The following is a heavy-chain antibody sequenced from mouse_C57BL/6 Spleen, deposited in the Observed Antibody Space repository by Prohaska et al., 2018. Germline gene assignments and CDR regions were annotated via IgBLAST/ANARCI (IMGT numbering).Heavy chain of an antibody. CDR1: GFTFSNYW. CDR2: IRLKSDNYAT. V-gene: IGHV6-3*01. D-gene: IGHD2-3*01. J-gene: IGHJ1*03. Sequence: EVKLEESGGGLVQPGGSMKLSCVASGFTFSNYWMNWVRQSPEKGLEWVAQIRLKSDNYATHYAESVKGRFTISRDDSKSSVNLQMNNLRAEDTGIYYCTSHDGYYWYFDVWGTGTTVTVSS. CDR3: TSHDGYYWYFDV.